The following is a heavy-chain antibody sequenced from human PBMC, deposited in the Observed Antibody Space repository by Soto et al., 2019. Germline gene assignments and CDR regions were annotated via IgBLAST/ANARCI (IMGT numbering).Heavy chain of an antibody. CDR2: ISGSGGNT. V-gene: IGHV3-23*01. J-gene: IGHJ4*02. CDR1: GFTFNGYA. Sequence: GGSLRLSCAASGFTFNGYAMTWVRQAPGKGLEWVSAISGSGGNTYYADSVKGRFTTSRDNSKNTLYLQMHSLRAEDTAVYYCAKPPFHCSSASCYLDYWGQGTLVTVSS. D-gene: IGHD2-2*01. CDR3: AKPPFHCSSASCYLDY.